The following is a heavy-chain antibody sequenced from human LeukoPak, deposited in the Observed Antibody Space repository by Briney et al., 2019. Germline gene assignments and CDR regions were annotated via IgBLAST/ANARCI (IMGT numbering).Heavy chain of an antibody. V-gene: IGHV4-39*01. CDR1: GASISSSSYS. D-gene: IGHD3-3*01. Sequence: SETLSLTCTVSGASISSSSYSWGWIRQPPGKGLEWLGTFYYNGNTFYNPSLKSRVTISLDTSKNHFSLKLSSVTATDTAVYYCARHPFDVWSGYSGPFDYWGQGTLVTVSS. CDR2: FYYNGNT. J-gene: IGHJ4*02. CDR3: ARHPFDVWSGYSGPFDY.